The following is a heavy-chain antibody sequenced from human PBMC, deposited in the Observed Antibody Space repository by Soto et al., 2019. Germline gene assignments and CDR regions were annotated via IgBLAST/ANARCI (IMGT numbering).Heavy chain of an antibody. J-gene: IGHJ6*03. D-gene: IGHD6-6*01. CDR3: AKGHSSSCHRTCYYYMDV. CDR2: ISWNSGSI. Sequence: GGSLRLSCAASGFTFDDYAMHWVRQAPGKGLEWVSGISWNSGSIGYADSVKGRFTISRDNAKNSLYLQMNSLRAEDTALYYCAKGHSSSCHRTCYYYMDVWGKGTTVTVSS. V-gene: IGHV3-9*01. CDR1: GFTFDDYA.